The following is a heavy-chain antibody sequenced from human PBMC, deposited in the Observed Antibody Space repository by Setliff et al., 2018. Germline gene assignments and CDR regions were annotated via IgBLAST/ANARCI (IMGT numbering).Heavy chain of an antibody. CDR1: GYTLTELS. D-gene: IGHD3-10*01. J-gene: IGHJ4*02. CDR3: ASAMAYYGSGSAFDY. V-gene: IGHV1-24*01. CDR2: FDPEDGET. Sequence: ASVKVSCKVSGYTLTELSMHWVRQAPGKGLEWMGGFDPEDGETIYAQKFQGRVTMTRDTSTSTVYMELSSLRSEDTAVYYCASAMAYYGSGSAFDYWGQGTLVTVS.